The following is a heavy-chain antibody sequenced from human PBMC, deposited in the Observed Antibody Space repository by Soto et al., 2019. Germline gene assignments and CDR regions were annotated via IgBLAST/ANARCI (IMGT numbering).Heavy chain of an antibody. Sequence: EVQVVQSGAEVKEPGESLKISCKGSGYIFTDHCIVWVRQMAGKGLEWVGIICPGYSNIIYSPSVQGQVTISADMSISTACPPWSSLKASDTAVYYGASRHYCRGDCTINPDYYYGRDAGGQWTTVTVS. D-gene: IGHD2-21*02. V-gene: IGHV5-51*01. CDR3: ASRHYCRGDCTINPDYYYGRDA. J-gene: IGHJ6*02. CDR1: GYIFTDHC. CDR2: ICPGYSNI.